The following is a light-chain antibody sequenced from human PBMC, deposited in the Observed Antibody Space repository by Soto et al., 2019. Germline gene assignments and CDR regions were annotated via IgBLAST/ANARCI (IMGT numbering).Light chain of an antibody. Sequence: QSVLTQPPSVSAAPGQKVTISCSGSSSNIGSNYVSWYQQLPGTAPKLLIYDDNKRPSGIPDRFSGSKSGTSATLGITGLQTGDEADYYCGTWDSSLSAGVFGGGTKLNRP. CDR3: GTWDSSLSAGV. V-gene: IGLV1-51*01. CDR1: SSNIGSNY. CDR2: DDN. J-gene: IGLJ2*01.